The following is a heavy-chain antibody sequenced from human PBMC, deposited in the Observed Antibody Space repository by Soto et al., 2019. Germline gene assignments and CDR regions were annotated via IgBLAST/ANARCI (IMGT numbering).Heavy chain of an antibody. CDR1: GFTFSTYA. J-gene: IGHJ4*02. D-gene: IGHD6-6*01. CDR3: ARTFLEALGYFDY. Sequence: PGGSLRLSCAASGFTFSTYALHWVRQAPGKGLEWVAVISYDGNSEYYADSVKGRFTVSRDNSKNTLYLQMNSLRGEDTAVYFCARTFLEALGYFDYWGQGT. V-gene: IGHV3-30-3*01. CDR2: ISYDGNSE.